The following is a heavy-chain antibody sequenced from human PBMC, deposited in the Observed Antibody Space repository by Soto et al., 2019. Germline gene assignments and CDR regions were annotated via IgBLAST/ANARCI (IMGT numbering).Heavy chain of an antibody. CDR3: ARITVVGGAATPDAFDI. J-gene: IGHJ3*02. V-gene: IGHV2-26*01. CDR1: GFSLSNASMG. CDR2: IFSNDEK. Sequence: QVTLKESGPVLVKPTESLTLTCTVSGFSLSNASMGVSWIRQPPGKALEWLAHIFSNDEKSYSTSLKSRLTISKDTSKSRVVLTMTSMDPVDTTTYYCARITVVGGAATPDAFDIWGQGRMVTVSS. D-gene: IGHD2-15*01.